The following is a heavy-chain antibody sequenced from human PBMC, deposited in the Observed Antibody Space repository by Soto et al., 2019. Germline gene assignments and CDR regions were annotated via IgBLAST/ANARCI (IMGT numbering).Heavy chain of an antibody. CDR1: GLTFRDSA. CDR3: ARFDYYDSSGPRLASGAFDI. CDR2: IVVGSGNT. D-gene: IGHD3-22*01. Sequence: ASVKVSCKASGLTFRDSAVQWVRQRRGHRLEWIGWIVVGSGNTNYAQDFQGRVTISRDMTTDTAYMELSSLRSEDTAVYYCARFDYYDSSGPRLASGAFDIWGQGTMVTVSS. J-gene: IGHJ3*02. V-gene: IGHV1-58*01.